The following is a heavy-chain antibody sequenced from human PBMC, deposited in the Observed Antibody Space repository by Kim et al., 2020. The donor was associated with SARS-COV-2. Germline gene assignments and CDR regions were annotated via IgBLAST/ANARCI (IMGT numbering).Heavy chain of an antibody. D-gene: IGHD2-2*01. Sequence: GGSLRLSCAASRFTFSDYYMSWIRQAPGKGLEWVSHIDSSGTSIYYADSVKGRFTVSRDNAKNSVYLQMNSLRAEDTAIYYCARGETVVVSAGVRAVAGDVWGQGTTVTVSS. J-gene: IGHJ6*02. V-gene: IGHV3-11*01. CDR1: RFTFSDYY. CDR2: IDSSGTSI. CDR3: ARGETVVVSAGVRAVAGDV.